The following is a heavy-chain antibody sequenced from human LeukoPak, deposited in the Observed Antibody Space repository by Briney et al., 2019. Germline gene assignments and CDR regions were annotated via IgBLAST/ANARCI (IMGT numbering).Heavy chain of an antibody. Sequence: ASVKVSCKASSYTFTSYGFSWVRQAPGQGLEWMGWISACNGNTNYAQKLQGRVTMTTDTSTSTAYMELRSLRSDDTAVYYCARVNDFWSGYRYYYYGMDVWGQGSTVTVSS. D-gene: IGHD3-3*01. J-gene: IGHJ6*02. CDR2: ISACNGNT. CDR3: ARVNDFWSGYRYYYYGMDV. V-gene: IGHV1-18*01. CDR1: SYTFTSYG.